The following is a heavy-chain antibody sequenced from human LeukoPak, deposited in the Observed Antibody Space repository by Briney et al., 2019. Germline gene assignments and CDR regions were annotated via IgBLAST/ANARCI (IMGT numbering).Heavy chain of an antibody. CDR2: ISSSTI. D-gene: IGHD6-13*01. CDR3: ARETGSSSWYYYYYYYMDV. J-gene: IGHJ6*03. Sequence: PGGSLRLSCAASGFTFSSYSMNWVRQAPGKGLEWVSYISSSTIYYADSVKGRFTISRDNAKNSLYLQMNSLRAEDTAVYYCARETGSSSWYYYYYYYMDVWGKGTTVTVSS. V-gene: IGHV3-21*05. CDR1: GFTFSSYS.